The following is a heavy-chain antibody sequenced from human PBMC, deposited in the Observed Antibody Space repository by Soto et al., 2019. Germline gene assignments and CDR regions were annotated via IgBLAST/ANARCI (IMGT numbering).Heavy chain of an antibody. V-gene: IGHV1-3*01. Sequence: GASVKVSCKASGGTFSSYAISWVRQAPGQRLEWMGWIIPSNGNTKYAQKFQGRVTITRDTSATTVYMELSSLRSEDTAMYYCARVPTSGFDYWGQGTLVTVSS. CDR1: GGTFSSYA. CDR3: ARVPTSGFDY. J-gene: IGHJ4*02. D-gene: IGHD3-10*01. CDR2: IIPSNGNT.